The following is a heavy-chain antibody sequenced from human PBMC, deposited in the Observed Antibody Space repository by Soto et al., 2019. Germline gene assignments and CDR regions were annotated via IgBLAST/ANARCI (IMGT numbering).Heavy chain of an antibody. CDR1: GYTFTSYG. V-gene: IGHV1-18*01. D-gene: IGHD4-17*01. Sequence: ASVKVSCKASGYTFTSYGISWVRQAPGQGLEWMGWISAYNGNTNYAQKLQGRVTMTTDTSTSTAYMELRSLRSDDTAVYYCATSDGTTVTTGAFDIWGQGTMVTVSS. CDR2: ISAYNGNT. CDR3: ATSDGTTVTTGAFDI. J-gene: IGHJ3*02.